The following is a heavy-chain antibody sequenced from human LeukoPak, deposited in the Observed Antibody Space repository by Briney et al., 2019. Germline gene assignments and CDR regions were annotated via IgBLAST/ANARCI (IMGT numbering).Heavy chain of an antibody. J-gene: IGHJ4*02. Sequence: ASVKVSCKASGYTFTGYYMHWVRQAPGQGLEWMGWINPNSGGTNYAQKFQGRVTMTRSTSISTAYMELSSLRFEDTAVYYCTRSVRNGHIDYWGQGTLVTVSS. CDR3: TRSVRNGHIDY. V-gene: IGHV1-2*02. CDR1: GYTFTGYY. CDR2: INPNSGGT. D-gene: IGHD2-21*01.